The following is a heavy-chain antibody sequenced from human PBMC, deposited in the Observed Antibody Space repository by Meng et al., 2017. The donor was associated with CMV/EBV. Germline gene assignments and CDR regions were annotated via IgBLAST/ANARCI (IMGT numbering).Heavy chain of an antibody. CDR1: GFTVSSNY. V-gene: IGHV3-53*01. CDR2: IYSGGST. CDR3: AGALSGELLDY. D-gene: IGHD1-26*01. J-gene: IGHJ4*02. Sequence: GESLKISCAASGFTVSSNYMSWVRQAPGKGLEWVSVIYSGGSTYYADSVKGRFTISRDNSKNTLYLQMNSLRAEDTAVYYCAGALSGELLDYWGQGTLVTVSS.